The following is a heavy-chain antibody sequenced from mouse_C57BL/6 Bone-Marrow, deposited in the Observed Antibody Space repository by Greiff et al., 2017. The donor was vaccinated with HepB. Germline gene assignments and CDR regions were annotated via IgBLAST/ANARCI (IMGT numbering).Heavy chain of an antibody. J-gene: IGHJ1*03. CDR1: GYTFTDYY. D-gene: IGHD1-1*01. Sequence: VQLQQSGPELVKPGASVKISCKASGYTFTDYYMNWVKQSHGKSLEWIGDINPNNGGTSYNQKFKGKATLTVDKSSSTAYMELRSLTSEDSAVYYCARYYPHYYGSSRGYFDVWGTGTTVTVSS. CDR3: ARYYPHYYGSSRGYFDV. V-gene: IGHV1-26*01. CDR2: INPNNGGT.